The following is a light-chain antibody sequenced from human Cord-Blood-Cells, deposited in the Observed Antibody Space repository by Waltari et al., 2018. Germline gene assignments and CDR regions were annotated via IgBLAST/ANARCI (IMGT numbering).Light chain of an antibody. CDR3: QSADSSGTPWV. CDR2: KDS. J-gene: IGLJ3*02. CDR1: ALPKQY. Sequence: SYELTQPPSVSVSPGQPARITCSGDALPKQYAYWYQKKPGQAPVLVIYKDSERPSGIPERFSGASSGTTVTLTISGVQAEDEADYYCQSADSSGTPWVFGGGTKLTVL. V-gene: IGLV3-25*02.